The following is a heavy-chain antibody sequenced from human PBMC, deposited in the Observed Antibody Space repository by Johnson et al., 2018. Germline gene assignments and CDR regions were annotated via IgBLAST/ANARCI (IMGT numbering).Heavy chain of an antibody. J-gene: IGHJ4*02. V-gene: IGHV3-74*01. CDR2: INTDGSNT. Sequence: VQLVESGGGLVQXGGSRRLSCAASGFTFSSSWMHWVRQAPGKGLVWVSHINTDGSNTDSADYVKGRFTISRDNARNTLYLQMNSLRVEDTALYYCARDLAGSNSPYWGQGTLVTVSS. D-gene: IGHD4-23*01. CDR1: GFTFSSSW. CDR3: ARDLAGSNSPY.